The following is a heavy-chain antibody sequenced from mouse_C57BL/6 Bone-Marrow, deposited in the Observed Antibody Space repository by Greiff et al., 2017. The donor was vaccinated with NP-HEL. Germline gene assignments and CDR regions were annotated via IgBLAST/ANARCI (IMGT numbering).Heavy chain of an antibody. J-gene: IGHJ3*01. Sequence: EVKLVESGGGLVKPGGSLKLSCAASGFTFSSYAMSWVRQTPEKRLEWVATISDGGSYTYYPDNVKGRFTISRDNAKNNLYLQMSHLKSEDTAMYYCEREGWTAQATAWFAYWGQGTLVTVSA. CDR1: GFTFSSYA. CDR2: ISDGGSYT. V-gene: IGHV5-4*01. D-gene: IGHD3-2*02. CDR3: EREGWTAQATAWFAY.